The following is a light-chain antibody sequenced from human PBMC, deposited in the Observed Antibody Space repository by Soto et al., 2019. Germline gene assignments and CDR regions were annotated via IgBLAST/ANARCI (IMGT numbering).Light chain of an antibody. Sequence: EIQMTQSPSTLSASVGDRVTITCRASQSLSNRLAWYQQKPGKAPKSLIYDAFTLQSGVPSRFSGSGSEAEFTLSISSLQPDDFGTYYCQQYNTYPLTFGAGTKVEIK. CDR1: QSLSNR. J-gene: IGKJ4*01. CDR2: DAF. CDR3: QQYNTYPLT. V-gene: IGKV1-5*01.